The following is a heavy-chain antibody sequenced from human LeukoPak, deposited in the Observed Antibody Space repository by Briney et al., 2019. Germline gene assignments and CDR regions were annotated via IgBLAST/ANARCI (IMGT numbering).Heavy chain of an antibody. Sequence: SETLSLTCTVSGGSISSSSYYWGWIRQPPGKGLEWIGSIYYSGSTYYNPSLKSRVTISVDTSKNQFSLKLSSVTAADTAVYYCARPHGAPDAFDIWGQGTMVTVSS. CDR3: ARPHGAPDAFDI. J-gene: IGHJ3*02. CDR1: GGSISSSSYY. D-gene: IGHD4-17*01. V-gene: IGHV4-39*07. CDR2: IYYSGST.